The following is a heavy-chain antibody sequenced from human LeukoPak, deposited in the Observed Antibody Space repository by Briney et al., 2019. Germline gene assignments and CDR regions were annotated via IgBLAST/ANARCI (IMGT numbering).Heavy chain of an antibody. CDR3: AREGCSAGSCSPRPFDC. Sequence: GGSLRLSCAASGFTFSSYSMSWVRQAPGKGLEWVSFISSSSDYIYYADSVKGRFTISRDNAKKSLYLQMNSLRAEDTAVYYCAREGCSAGSCSPRPFDCWGQGALVTVSS. D-gene: IGHD2-15*01. CDR1: GFTFSSYS. CDR2: ISSSSDYI. J-gene: IGHJ4*02. V-gene: IGHV3-21*01.